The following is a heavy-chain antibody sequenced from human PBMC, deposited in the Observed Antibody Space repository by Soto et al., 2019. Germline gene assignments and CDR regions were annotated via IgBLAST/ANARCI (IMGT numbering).Heavy chain of an antibody. J-gene: IGHJ4*02. CDR2: ISGSGGST. CDR1: GFTFSTYA. CDR3: AKNWDTTFSSSSH. D-gene: IGHD6-6*01. V-gene: IGHV3-23*01. Sequence: EVQLLESGGGLVQPGGSLRLSCAASGFTFSTYARSWVRQAPGKGLEWVSAISGSGGSTYYADSVKGRFTISRDKSKNTLYLQMNSLRAEDTAVYYCAKNWDTTFSSSSHWGQGTLVTVSS.